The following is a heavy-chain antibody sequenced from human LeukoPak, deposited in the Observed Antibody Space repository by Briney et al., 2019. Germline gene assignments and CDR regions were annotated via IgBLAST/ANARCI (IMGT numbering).Heavy chain of an antibody. J-gene: IGHJ4*02. V-gene: IGHV4-4*02. D-gene: IGHD2-15*01. CDR3: ARVLEVGAAYYFDY. Sequence: SETLSLTCAVSGGSISSSNWWSWVRQPPGKGLEWIGEIYHSGSTNYNPSLKSRVTISVDKSKNQFSLKLSSVTAADTAVYYCARVLEVGAAYYFDYWGQGTLVTVSS. CDR1: GGSISSSNW. CDR2: IYHSGST.